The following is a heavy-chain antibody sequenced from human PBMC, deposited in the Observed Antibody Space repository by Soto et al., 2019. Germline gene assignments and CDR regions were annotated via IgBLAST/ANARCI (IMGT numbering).Heavy chain of an antibody. CDR2: MYYSGST. Sequence: SETLSLTCTVSGDSIRNYYWSWIRQPPGKGLEWIGSMYYSGSTNYNPSLKSQVSISADTSKNHFSLILSSVTAADTAVYYCARGHTYGTFDYWGQGTLVTVSS. J-gene: IGHJ4*02. V-gene: IGHV4-59*01. CDR3: ARGHTYGTFDY. D-gene: IGHD5-18*01. CDR1: GDSIRNYY.